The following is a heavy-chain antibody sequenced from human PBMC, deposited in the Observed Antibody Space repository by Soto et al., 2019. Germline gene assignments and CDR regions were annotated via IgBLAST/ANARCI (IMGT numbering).Heavy chain of an antibody. V-gene: IGHV1-18*01. D-gene: IGHD3-3*01. CDR3: ARGGTIFGVVTQKAYYYYGMDV. CDR1: GYTFTSYG. J-gene: IGHJ6*04. CDR2: ISAYNGNT. Sequence: ASVKVSCKASGYTFTSYGISWVRQAPGQGLEWMGWISAYNGNTNYAQKLQGRVTMTTDTSTSTAYMELRSLRSDDTAVYYCARGGTIFGVVTQKAYYYYGMDVWGKGTTVTVSS.